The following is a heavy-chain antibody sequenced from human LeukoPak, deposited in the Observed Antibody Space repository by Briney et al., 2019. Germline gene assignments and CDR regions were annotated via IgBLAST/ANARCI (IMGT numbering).Heavy chain of an antibody. CDR2: ISSSSSTI. D-gene: IGHD3-9*01. CDR1: GFTFSSYS. Sequence: PGGSLRLSCAASGFTFSSYSMNWVRQAPGKGLGWVSYISSSSSTIYYADSVKGRFPISRDNAKNTLFLQMNSLSAEDTAVYYCARDLDWILFDYWGQGTLVTVSS. J-gene: IGHJ4*02. CDR3: ARDLDWILFDY. V-gene: IGHV3-48*01.